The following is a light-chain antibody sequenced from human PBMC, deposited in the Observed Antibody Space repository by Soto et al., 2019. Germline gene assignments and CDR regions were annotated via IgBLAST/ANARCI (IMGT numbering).Light chain of an antibody. Sequence: EIVLTQSPGTLSLSPVERATLSCMASQTVRNNYLAWYQQKPGQAPRLLIYDASSRATGIPDRFSGGGPGTDFTLTISRLEPEDFAVYYCQQFSSYPLTFGGGTKVDIK. J-gene: IGKJ4*01. CDR2: DAS. V-gene: IGKV3-20*01. CDR3: QQFSSYPLT. CDR1: QTVRNNY.